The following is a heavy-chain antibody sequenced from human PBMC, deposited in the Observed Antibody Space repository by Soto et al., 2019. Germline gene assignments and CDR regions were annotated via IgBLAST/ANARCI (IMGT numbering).Heavy chain of an antibody. D-gene: IGHD3-16*02. CDR3: ARGKYYDAVWGTYRATPLAS. Sequence: PGGSLRLSCVGSGFSFSSYSMNWVRQAPGRGLEWVSSISGSGSYIYYADALKDRVTISRDNAQNALYLQMNSLTAEDTAIYYCARGKYYDAVWGTYRATPLASWGLGTLVSVSS. CDR1: GFSFSSYS. CDR2: ISGSGSYI. V-gene: IGHV3-21*06. J-gene: IGHJ4*02.